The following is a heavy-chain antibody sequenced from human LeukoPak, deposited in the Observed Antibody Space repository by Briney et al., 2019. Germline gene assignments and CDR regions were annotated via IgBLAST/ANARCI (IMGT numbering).Heavy chain of an antibody. D-gene: IGHD5-24*01. CDR2: LYSDSSA. Sequence: GGSLRLSCAAPGFIVRSNYMSWVRQAPGKGLEWVSILYSDSSAYYADSVKGRFTISRDNSKDTLYLQMNSLRAEDTAVYFCARSRDGYKRFDSWGQGTLVTVSS. J-gene: IGHJ4*02. CDR1: GFIVRSNY. CDR3: ARSRDGYKRFDS. V-gene: IGHV3-53*01.